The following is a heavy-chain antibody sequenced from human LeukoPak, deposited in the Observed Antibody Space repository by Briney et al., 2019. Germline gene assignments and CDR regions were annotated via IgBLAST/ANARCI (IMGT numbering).Heavy chain of an antibody. J-gene: IGHJ4*02. CDR3: ARGGALLVWFGNLDS. CDR1: GFTFSDHY. Sequence: GGSLRLSCEASGFTFSDHYMTWIRQAPGKGLEWVSYISTSGGSKYYADSVKGRFTISRDNTKNSLFLQMNSLTPEDTSVYYCARGGALLVWFGNLDSWGLGTLVTVSS. V-gene: IGHV3-11*01. CDR2: ISTSGGSK. D-gene: IGHD3-10*01.